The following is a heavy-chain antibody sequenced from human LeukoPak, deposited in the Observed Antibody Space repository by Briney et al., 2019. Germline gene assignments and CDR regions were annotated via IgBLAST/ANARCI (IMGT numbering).Heavy chain of an antibody. CDR3: ARAPSYYYDSSGYCRY. J-gene: IGHJ4*02. Sequence: PGGSLRLSCAASGFTFSDYYMSWIRQAPGKGLEWVSYISSSGSTIYYADSVKGRFTISRDNAKNPLYLQMNSLRAEDTAVYYCARAPSYYYDSSGYCRYWGQGTLVTVSS. D-gene: IGHD3-22*01. CDR2: ISSSGSTI. V-gene: IGHV3-11*04. CDR1: GFTFSDYY.